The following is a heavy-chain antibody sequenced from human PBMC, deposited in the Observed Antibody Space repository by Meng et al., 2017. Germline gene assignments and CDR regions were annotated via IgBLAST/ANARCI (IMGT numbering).Heavy chain of an antibody. CDR3: ARDFDY. Sequence: QVQGVESGGDVVPPGRSLTLSCAASGFIFSNYEMHWVRQAPGKGLEWVACITKDGSRKYYLGSVRGRFTISRDNSKNTLYLEMNSLRSEDTALYYCARDFDYWGQGTLVTVSS. CDR1: GFIFSNYE. J-gene: IGHJ4*02. V-gene: IGHV3-30*16. CDR2: ITKDGSRK.